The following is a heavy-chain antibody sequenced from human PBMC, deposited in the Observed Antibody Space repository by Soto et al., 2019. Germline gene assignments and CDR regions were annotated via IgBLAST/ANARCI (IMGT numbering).Heavy chain of an antibody. J-gene: IGHJ3*02. V-gene: IGHV3-23*01. CDR1: GFTFSSYA. CDR2: ISGSGGST. CDR3: AKPFATGYGDYFDAFDI. Sequence: LRLSCAASGFTFSSYAMSWVRQAPGKGLEWVSAISGSGGSTYYADSVKGRFTISRDNSKNTLYPQMNSLRAEDTAVYYCAKPFATGYGDYFDAFDIWGQGTMVTVSS. D-gene: IGHD4-17*01.